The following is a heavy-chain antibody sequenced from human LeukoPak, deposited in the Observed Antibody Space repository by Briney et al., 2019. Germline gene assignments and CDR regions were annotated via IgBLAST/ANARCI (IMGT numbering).Heavy chain of an antibody. CDR2: VFSDGGT. J-gene: IGHJ4*02. Sequence: PSQTLSLTRTVSGGSIISDHSYEKSYWTWIRQPAGQGLEWIGRVFSDGGTNFNPSLQSRLTISMDTSKNQFSLSLSSVTAADTAIYYCARDRAYDYDIRLESWGQGILVTVSS. V-gene: IGHV4-61*02. CDR1: GGSIISDHSY. CDR3: ARDRAYDYDIRLES. D-gene: IGHD3-9*01.